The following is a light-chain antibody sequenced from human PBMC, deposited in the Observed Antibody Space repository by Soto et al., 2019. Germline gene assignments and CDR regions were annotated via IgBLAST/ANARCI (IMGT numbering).Light chain of an antibody. CDR2: DVT. J-gene: IGLJ3*02. CDR1: SSDVGAYNY. CDR3: ISYAGSSIWV. V-gene: IGLV2-8*01. Sequence: QSALTQPPSASGSPGQSVTISCTGTSSDVGAYNYVSWYQQHPGRAPKLMIYDVTKRPSGVPDRFSGSKSGNTASLTVSGLQAEDEADYYCISYAGSSIWVFGGGTKLTGL.